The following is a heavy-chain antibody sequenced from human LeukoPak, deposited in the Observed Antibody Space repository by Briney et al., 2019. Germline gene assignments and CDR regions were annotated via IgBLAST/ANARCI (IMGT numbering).Heavy chain of an antibody. V-gene: IGHV3-13*01. CDR1: GFTFSRYD. Sequence: GGSLRLSCAASGFTFSRYDMHWVRQATGKGLEWVSAIGTADDTYYGDSVKGRFTISRGNAKSSLYLQMDTLRAEDTAVYYCARGQTRYYFDYWGQGTLVTVSS. J-gene: IGHJ4*02. CDR2: IGTADDT. CDR3: ARGQTRYYFDY.